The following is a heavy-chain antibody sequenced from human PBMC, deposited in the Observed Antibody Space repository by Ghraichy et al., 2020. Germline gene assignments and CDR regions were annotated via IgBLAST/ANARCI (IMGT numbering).Heavy chain of an antibody. CDR3: ARLPAVMAIWYFDL. CDR1: GGSISSSY. D-gene: IGHD5-24*01. V-gene: IGHV4-59*01. Sequence: SETLSLTCTVSGGSISSSYWSWIRQPPGKGLEWIGYIYYSGSTNYNPSLKSRVTISVDTSKNQFSLKLSSVTAADTAVYYCARLPAVMAIWYFDLWGRGTLVTVSS. J-gene: IGHJ2*01. CDR2: IYYSGST.